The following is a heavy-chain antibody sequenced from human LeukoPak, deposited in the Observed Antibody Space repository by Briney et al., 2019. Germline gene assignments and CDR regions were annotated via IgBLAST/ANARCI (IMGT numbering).Heavy chain of an antibody. Sequence: SETLSLTCTVSGGSISSYYWSWIRQPAGKGLEWIGRIYTSGSTNYNPSLKSRVTMSVDTSKNQFSLKLSSVTAADTAVYYCARDLSGTMVRGVIITASGAFDIWGQGTMVTVSS. V-gene: IGHV4-4*07. CDR3: ARDLSGTMVRGVIITASGAFDI. D-gene: IGHD3-10*01. J-gene: IGHJ3*02. CDR2: IYTSGST. CDR1: GGSISSYY.